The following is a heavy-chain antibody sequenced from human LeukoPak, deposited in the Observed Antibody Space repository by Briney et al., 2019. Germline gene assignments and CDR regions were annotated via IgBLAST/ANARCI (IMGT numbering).Heavy chain of an antibody. CDR1: GFTFTTYD. D-gene: IGHD2-2*01. J-gene: IGHJ4*02. V-gene: IGHV3-13*04. Sequence: PGGSLRLSCAASGFTFTTYDMHWVRQTRGKGLEWVSGIGTSGDTHYPDSVKGRFPISRENAQSSLYLQMHSLTAGDTAVYHCPRGFYCSDNSCYVNGEFDCRGEGTLL. CDR2: IGTSGDT. CDR3: PRGFYCSDNSCYVNGEFDC.